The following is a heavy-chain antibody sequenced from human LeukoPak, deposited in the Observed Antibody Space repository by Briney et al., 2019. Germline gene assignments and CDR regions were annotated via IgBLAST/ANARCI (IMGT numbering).Heavy chain of an antibody. CDR3: ARAGMVRLDIDV. J-gene: IGHJ6*02. CDR1: STSG. CDR2: TRVYIGNT. Sequence: STSGASWWAGSPGQRRRGWGWTRVYIGNTNYAQKLQGSVTMTTDTSTSTAYLQLRSLRTDDTAVYYCARAGMVRLDIDVWGQGTTVTVSS. V-gene: IGHV1-18*01. D-gene: IGHD4/OR15-4a*01.